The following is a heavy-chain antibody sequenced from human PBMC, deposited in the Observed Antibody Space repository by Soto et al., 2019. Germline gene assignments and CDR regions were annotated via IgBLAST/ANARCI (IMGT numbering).Heavy chain of an antibody. V-gene: IGHV4-59*01. D-gene: IGHD2-21*02. CDR1: GGSLSSYD. Sequence: PSETLSLTCTVSGGSLSSYDWRWIRLPPGKGLEWIGYIYYSGCTNYNPSLKIRVTISVDTSRNQFSLKLSSVTAADTAVYYCARDRSSGVGDSDYLDCWGQGTLVTVSS. J-gene: IGHJ4*02. CDR3: ARDRSSGVGDSDYLDC. CDR2: IYYSGCT.